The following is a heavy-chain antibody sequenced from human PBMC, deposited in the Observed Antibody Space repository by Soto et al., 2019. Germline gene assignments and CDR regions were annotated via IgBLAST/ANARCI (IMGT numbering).Heavy chain of an antibody. D-gene: IGHD6-13*01. V-gene: IGHV1-69*13. CDR2: IIPIFGTA. CDR1: GGTFSSYA. Sequence: GASVKVSCKASGGTFSSYAISWVRQAPGQGLEWMGGIIPIFGTANYAQEFQGRVTITADESTSTAYMELSSLRSEDTAVYYCARDQEAYSSSWSFDYWGQGTLVTVSS. CDR3: ARDQEAYSSSWSFDY. J-gene: IGHJ4*02.